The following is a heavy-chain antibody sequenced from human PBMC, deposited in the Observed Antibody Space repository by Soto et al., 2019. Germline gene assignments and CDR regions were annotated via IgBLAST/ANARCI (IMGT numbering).Heavy chain of an antibody. D-gene: IGHD2-2*01. Sequence: QVHLVQSGAAVKKPGASVKVSCKASGYSFSTYAMNWVRQATGQGLEWMGWIHGDNGNTKYSQKFQGRVTITRDTSASTFTSYMELSSLRSEDTGVYYCAREPVSHQLPPEWYMDVWGEGSTVTVSS. V-gene: IGHV1-3*01. J-gene: IGHJ6*03. CDR2: IHGDNGNT. CDR1: GYSFSTYA. CDR3: AREPVSHQLPPEWYMDV.